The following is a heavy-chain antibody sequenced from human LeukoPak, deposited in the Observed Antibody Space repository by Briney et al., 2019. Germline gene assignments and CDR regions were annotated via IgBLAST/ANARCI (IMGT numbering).Heavy chain of an antibody. V-gene: IGHV3-23*01. CDR1: GFTFSTYA. Sequence: GGSLRLSCEASGFTFSTYAMSWVRQAPGKGLEWVSSITGSGDTTYYADSLKGRFTISRDNSKNTLYLQMNSLRAEDTAVFYCAKHRGSSGSSWFDYWGQGTLVTVSS. D-gene: IGHD3-22*01. CDR2: ITGSGDTT. CDR3: AKHRGSSGSSWFDY. J-gene: IGHJ4*02.